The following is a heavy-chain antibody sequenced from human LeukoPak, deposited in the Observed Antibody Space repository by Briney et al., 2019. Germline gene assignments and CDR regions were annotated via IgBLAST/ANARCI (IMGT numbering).Heavy chain of an antibody. V-gene: IGHV3-30*03. CDR2: ISYDGSNK. CDR1: GFTFSSYG. D-gene: IGHD2-2*01. J-gene: IGHJ4*02. CDR3: ARDMGTGYCSSPSCYAFDY. Sequence: PGGSLRLSCAASGFTFSSYGMHWVRQAPGKGLEWVAVISYDGSNKYYADSVKGRSTISRDNSKNTLYLQMNSLRAEDTAVYYCARDMGTGYCSSPSCYAFDYWGQGTLVTVSS.